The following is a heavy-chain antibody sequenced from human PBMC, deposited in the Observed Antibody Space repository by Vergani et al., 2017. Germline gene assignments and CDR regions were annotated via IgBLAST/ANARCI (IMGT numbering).Heavy chain of an antibody. Sequence: QVQLVQSGAEVKKPGASVKVSCKASGYTFTSYGISWVRQAPGQGLEWMGWISAYNGNPNYAQKLQGRVTLTTDTSTSTAYMELRSLRSDDTAVYYCAREGSFDILTGYWDYYYYYMDVWGKGTTVTVSS. CDR1: GYTFTSYG. V-gene: IGHV1-18*01. J-gene: IGHJ6*03. CDR2: ISAYNGNP. D-gene: IGHD3-9*01. CDR3: AREGSFDILTGYWDYYYYYMDV.